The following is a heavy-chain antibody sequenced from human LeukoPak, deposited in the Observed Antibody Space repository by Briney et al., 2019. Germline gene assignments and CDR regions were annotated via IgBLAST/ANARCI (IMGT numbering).Heavy chain of an antibody. V-gene: IGHV3-7*01. CDR2: IEEDGSDK. CDR3: ARYYYNDDGYSEDAFDI. D-gene: IGHD3-22*01. J-gene: IGHJ3*02. CDR1: GFTLSRYW. Sequence: GGSLRLSCAASGFTLSRYWMTWVRQAPGKGLEWVANIEEDGSDKNYVDSVKGRFTMSGDNARNLVYLHMNSLRAEDTAVYYCARYYYNDDGYSEDAFDIWGQGTMVTVSS.